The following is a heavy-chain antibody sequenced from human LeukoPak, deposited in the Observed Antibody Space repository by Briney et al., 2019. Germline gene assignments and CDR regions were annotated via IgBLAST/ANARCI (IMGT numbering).Heavy chain of an antibody. Sequence: PGGSLRLSCAASGFTFSSYGMHWVRQAPGKGREWVAFIRYDGSNKYYADSVKGRFTISRDNSKNTLYLQMNSLRAEDTAVYYCAKDGTARDLYYYYYMDVWGKGTTVTVSS. J-gene: IGHJ6*03. CDR1: GFTFSSYG. CDR2: IRYDGSNK. CDR3: AKDGTARDLYYYYYMDV. V-gene: IGHV3-30*02. D-gene: IGHD5-18*01.